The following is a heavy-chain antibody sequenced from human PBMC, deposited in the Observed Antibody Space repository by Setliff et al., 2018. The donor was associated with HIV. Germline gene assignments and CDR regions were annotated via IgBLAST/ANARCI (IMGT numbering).Heavy chain of an antibody. Sequence: SETLSLTCTVSRDSINGHWWSWIRQPPGKGLEWTGSIHYSGITHYNPSLKSRLTMSVDTSKNQVSLKLTSVTAADTATYYCGHSSGSYLGYFQHWGQGTLVTVSS. CDR2: IHYSGIT. V-gene: IGHV4-59*11. CDR1: RDSINGHW. CDR3: GHSSGSYLGYFQH. D-gene: IGHD1-26*01. J-gene: IGHJ1*01.